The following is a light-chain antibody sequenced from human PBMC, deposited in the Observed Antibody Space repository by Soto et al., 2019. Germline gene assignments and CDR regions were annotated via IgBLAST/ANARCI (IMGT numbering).Light chain of an antibody. V-gene: IGKV4-1*01. CDR2: WAS. CDR3: QQYYTTPYT. J-gene: IGKJ2*01. Sequence: DIVMTQSPDSLAVSLGERATINCKSSQSVLHTSNSKAYLAWYQQKPGQPPKLLIYWASTRESGVPERYSGSGSGTDLTLTISSLQAEDVAVYYCQQYYTTPYTFGQGTKLEIK. CDR1: QSVLHTSNSKAY.